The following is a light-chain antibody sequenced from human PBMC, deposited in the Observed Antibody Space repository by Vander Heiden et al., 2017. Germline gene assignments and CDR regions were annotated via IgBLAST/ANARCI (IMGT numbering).Light chain of an antibody. CDR3: QQYNNWHWT. CDR2: GAS. CDR1: QSVSSN. Sequence: IVMTPSPATLSVSPGERATLSCRASQSVSSNLAWYQQKPGQAPRLLIYGASTRATGIPARFSGSGSGTEFTLTISSLQSEDFAVYYCQQYNNWHWTFGQGTKVEIK. J-gene: IGKJ1*01. V-gene: IGKV3-15*01.